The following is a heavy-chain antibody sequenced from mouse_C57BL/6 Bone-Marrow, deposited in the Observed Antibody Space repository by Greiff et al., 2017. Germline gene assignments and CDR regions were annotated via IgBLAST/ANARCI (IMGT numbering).Heavy chain of an antibody. J-gene: IGHJ3*01. CDR2: IWSGGST. CDR3: ARPGPPFAY. Sequence: VQLVESGPGLVQPSQSLSITCTVSGFSLTSYGVHWVRQSPGKGLEWLGVIWSGGSTDYNAAFISRLSISKDNSKSQVFFKMNSLQADDTAIYYCARPGPPFAYWGQGTLVTVSA. CDR1: GFSLTSYG. V-gene: IGHV2-2*01.